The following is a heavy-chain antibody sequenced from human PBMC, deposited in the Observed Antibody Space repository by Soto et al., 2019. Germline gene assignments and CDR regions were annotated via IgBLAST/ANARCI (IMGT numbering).Heavy chain of an antibody. CDR1: GFTVSSNY. J-gene: IGHJ4*02. D-gene: IGHD3-10*01. CDR2: IYSGGST. Sequence: GGSLRLSCAASGFTVSSNYMSWVRQAPGKGLEWVSVIYSGGSTYYADSVKGRFTISRDNSKNTLYLQMNSLGAEDTAVYYCARVVRVVRGVIDYWGQGTLVTVSS. V-gene: IGHV3-53*01. CDR3: ARVVRVVRGVIDY.